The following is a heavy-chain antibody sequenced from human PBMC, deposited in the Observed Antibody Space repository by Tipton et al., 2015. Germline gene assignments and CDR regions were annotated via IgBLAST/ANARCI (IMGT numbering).Heavy chain of an antibody. CDR1: GFTFSDHY. D-gene: IGHD3-10*01. Sequence: GSLRLSCAASGFTFSDHYMDWVRLASGKGLEWVGRTGNKANSYTTEYAASVKGRFTISRDDSKNSLYLQMNSLKTEDTAVYYCAKKTNYYGSGSCFDYWGQGTLGTVSS. CDR3: AKKTNYYGSGSCFDY. V-gene: IGHV3-72*01. J-gene: IGHJ4*02. CDR2: TGNKANSYTT.